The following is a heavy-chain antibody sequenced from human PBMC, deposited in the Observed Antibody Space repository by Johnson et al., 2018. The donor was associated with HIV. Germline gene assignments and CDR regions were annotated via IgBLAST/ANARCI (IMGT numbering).Heavy chain of an antibody. CDR3: APAGPDAFDI. CDR1: GFSFSSYD. D-gene: IGHD6-13*01. Sequence: VQLVESGGGLVQPGGSLRLSCAASGFSFSSYDMHWVRQLRGKGLEWVSNFDTAGDTYYADSVKGRFTISRENAKNSLYLQMNSLRAGDTAVYYCAPAGPDAFDIWGQGTMVTVSS. CDR2: FDTAGDT. V-gene: IGHV3-13*01. J-gene: IGHJ3*02.